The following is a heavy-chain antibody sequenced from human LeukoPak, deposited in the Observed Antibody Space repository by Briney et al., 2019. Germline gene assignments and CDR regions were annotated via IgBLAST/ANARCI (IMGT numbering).Heavy chain of an antibody. Sequence: GGSLRLSCAASGFTFSSYSMNWVRQAPGKGLEWVSSISSSSSYIYYADSVKGRFTISRDNAKNSLYLQMNSLRAEDTAVYYYARAQYTMITFGGVIVGDYWGQGTLVTVSS. CDR1: GFTFSSYS. V-gene: IGHV3-21*01. J-gene: IGHJ4*02. CDR3: ARAQYTMITFGGVIVGDY. D-gene: IGHD3-16*02. CDR2: ISSSSSYI.